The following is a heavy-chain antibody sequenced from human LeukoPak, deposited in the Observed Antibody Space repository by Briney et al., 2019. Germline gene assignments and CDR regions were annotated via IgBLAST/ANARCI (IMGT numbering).Heavy chain of an antibody. CDR1: GGSFSGYY. CDR2: INHSGST. CDR3: ARDRVYYFDY. Sequence: PSETLSLTCAVYGGSFSGYYWSWIRQPPGKGLEWIGEINHSGSTNNNPSLKSRVTMSVDTSKNQFSLKLSSVTAADTAVYYCARDRVYYFDYWGQGTLVTVSS. V-gene: IGHV4-34*01. D-gene: IGHD6-6*01. J-gene: IGHJ4*02.